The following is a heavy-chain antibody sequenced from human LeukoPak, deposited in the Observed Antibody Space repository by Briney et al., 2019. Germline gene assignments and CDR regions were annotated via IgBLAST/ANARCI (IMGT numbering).Heavy chain of an antibody. D-gene: IGHD3-10*01. Sequence: GGSLRLSCAASGFTLSNAWMSWARQAPGKGLEWVGRIKTITDGGTTDYSAPVKGRFTVSRDDSKNTLYLQMNSLKTEDTAVYYCTTFMVRGVITDYWGQGTLVTVSS. V-gene: IGHV3-15*01. CDR1: GFTLSNAW. CDR3: TTFMVRGVITDY. J-gene: IGHJ4*02. CDR2: IKTITDGGTT.